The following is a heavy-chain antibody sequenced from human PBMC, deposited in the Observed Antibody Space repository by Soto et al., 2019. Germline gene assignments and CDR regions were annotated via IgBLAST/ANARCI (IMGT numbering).Heavy chain of an antibody. CDR3: AREGYSSSWSIYGMDV. CDR1: GGSISSYY. Sequence: QVQLQESGPGLVKPSETLSLTCTVSGGSISSYYWSWIRQPPGKGLEWIGYIYYSGSTNYNPSLKSRVTRSVDTSKNQFSLKLSSVTAADTAVYYCAREGYSSSWSIYGMDVWGQGTTVTVSS. J-gene: IGHJ6*02. D-gene: IGHD6-13*01. CDR2: IYYSGST. V-gene: IGHV4-59*01.